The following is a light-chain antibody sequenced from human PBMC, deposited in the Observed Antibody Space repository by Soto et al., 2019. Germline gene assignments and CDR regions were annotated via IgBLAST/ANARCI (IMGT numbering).Light chain of an antibody. CDR1: QDIGTA. CDR2: AAS. J-gene: IGKJ5*01. Sequence: DIQMAQSPSSLFASVGARVTITCQATQDIGTALGWYQQKPGKAPKRLIYAASSLQSGAPPRFSGSGSGTEFTLTISGLQPEDSLTYYCQQAKSFPITFGQGTRLENK. V-gene: IGKV1-17*01. CDR3: QQAKSFPIT.